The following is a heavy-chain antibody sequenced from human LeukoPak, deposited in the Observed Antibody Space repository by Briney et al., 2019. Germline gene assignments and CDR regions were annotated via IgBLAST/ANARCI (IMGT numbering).Heavy chain of an antibody. V-gene: IGHV3-21*01. J-gene: IGHJ3*02. CDR2: ISSSSSYI. Sequence: GGSLRLSCEGTGFPFRSHTMSWIRQAPGKGLEWVSSISSSSSYIYYADSVKGRFTISRDNAKNSLYLQMNSLRAEDTAVYYCARGELIRRFAFDIWGQGTMVTVSS. CDR1: GFPFRSHT. CDR3: ARGELIRRFAFDI. D-gene: IGHD1-7*01.